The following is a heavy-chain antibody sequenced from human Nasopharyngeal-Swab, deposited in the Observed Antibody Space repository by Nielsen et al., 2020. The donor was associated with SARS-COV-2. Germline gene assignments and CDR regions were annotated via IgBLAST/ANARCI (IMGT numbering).Heavy chain of an antibody. J-gene: IGHJ1*01. CDR1: GGSISSGDYY. Sequence: SETLSLTCTVSGGSISSGDYYWSWIRQPPGKGLEWIGYIYYSGSTYYNPSLKSRVTISVDTSKNQFSLKLSSVTAADTAVYYCARGVSAEYFQHWGQGTLVTVSS. CDR3: ARGVSAEYFQH. V-gene: IGHV4-30-4*01. CDR2: IYYSGST.